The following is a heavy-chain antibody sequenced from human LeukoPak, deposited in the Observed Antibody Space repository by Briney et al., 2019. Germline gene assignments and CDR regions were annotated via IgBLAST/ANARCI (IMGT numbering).Heavy chain of an antibody. V-gene: IGHV3-33*01. Sequence: GGSLRLSCAASGFFFSSYGMHWVRQAPGKGLEWVALIWYDGTNEYYTDSVKGRFTISRANSKNTLYLQMNSLRAEDTAVYYCARVPYCSGGRCSSWIDHWGQGTLVTVSS. CDR1: GFFFSSYG. CDR2: IWYDGTNE. J-gene: IGHJ4*02. CDR3: ARVPYCSGGRCSSWIDH. D-gene: IGHD2-15*01.